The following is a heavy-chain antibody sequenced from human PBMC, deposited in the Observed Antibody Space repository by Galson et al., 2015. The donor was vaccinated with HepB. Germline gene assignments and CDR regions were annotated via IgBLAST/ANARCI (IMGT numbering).Heavy chain of an antibody. V-gene: IGHV3-74*01. CDR3: ARVFSGSGSYSAFDI. CDR1: GFTFSSYW. D-gene: IGHD3-10*01. CDR2: IKSDGSST. J-gene: IGHJ3*02. Sequence: SLRLSCAASGFTFSSYWTHWVRQAPGKGLVWVSHIKSDGSSTSYADSVKGRFTISRDNAKSTLYLQMNSLRAEDTAVYCCARVFSGSGSYSAFDIWGQGTMVTVSS.